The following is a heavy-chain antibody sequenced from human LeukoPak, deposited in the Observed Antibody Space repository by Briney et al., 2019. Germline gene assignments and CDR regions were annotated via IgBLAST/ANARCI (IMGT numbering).Heavy chain of an antibody. J-gene: IGHJ6*02. CDR3: ARDPGIAAAVRHYYYGMDV. D-gene: IGHD6-13*01. V-gene: IGHV4-4*07. CDR2: IYTSGST. Sequence: KTSETLSLTCTVSGGSISSYYWSWIRQPAGKGLEWIGRIYTSGSTNYNPSLKSRVTMSVDTSKNQFSLKLSSVTAADTAVYYCARDPGIAAAVRHYYYGMDVWGRGTTVTVSS. CDR1: GGSISSYY.